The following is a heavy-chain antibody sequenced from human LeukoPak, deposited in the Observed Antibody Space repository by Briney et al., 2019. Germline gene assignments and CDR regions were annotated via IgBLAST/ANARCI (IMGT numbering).Heavy chain of an antibody. J-gene: IGHJ4*02. CDR1: GFTFSSYA. V-gene: IGHV3-23*01. D-gene: IGHD2-2*02. CDR3: AKGVVSQLLLYQNYFDY. CDR2: ISGSGGST. Sequence: PGGSLRLSCAASGFTFSSYAMSWVRQAPGKGLEWASAISGSGGSTYYADSVKGRFTISRDNSKNTLYLQMNSLRAEDTAVYYCAKGVVSQLLLYQNYFDYWGQGTLVTVSS.